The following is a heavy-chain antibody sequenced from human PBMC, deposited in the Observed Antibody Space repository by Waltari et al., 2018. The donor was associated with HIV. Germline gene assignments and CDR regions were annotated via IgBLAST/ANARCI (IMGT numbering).Heavy chain of an antibody. D-gene: IGHD2-15*01. J-gene: IGHJ4*02. CDR2: ISSSGHTI. CDR3: ARGDSSDYFDY. V-gene: IGHV3-48*03. CDR1: GFSFSSYE. Sequence: EVQLVESGGGLVQPGGSQRLSCAASGFSFSSYEMNWVRQAPGKGLGWVSYISSSGHTIYYADSVKGRFTISRDNAKNSLFLQMNSLRAEDTALYHCARGDSSDYFDYWGQGTLVTVSS.